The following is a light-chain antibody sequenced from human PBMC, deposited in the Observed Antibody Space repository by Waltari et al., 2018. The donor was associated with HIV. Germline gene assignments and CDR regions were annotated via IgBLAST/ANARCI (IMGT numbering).Light chain of an antibody. CDR1: QSISSD. J-gene: IGKJ2*01. V-gene: IGKV3-15*01. CDR2: DAS. Sequence: ETVMTQSPATLFVSPGERAPLFCRASQSISSDLAWYQQNPGQAPRLLMYDASTRATGIPARFSGSGSGTEFTLTISSLQSEDFAVYYCQQYNNWPPGYTFGQGTKLQIK. CDR3: QQYNNWPPGYT.